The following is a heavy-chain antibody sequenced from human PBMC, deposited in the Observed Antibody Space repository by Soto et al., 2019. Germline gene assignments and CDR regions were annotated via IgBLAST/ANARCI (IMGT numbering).Heavy chain of an antibody. D-gene: IGHD3-22*01. V-gene: IGHV3-30-3*01. CDR2: ISHDGSNK. CDR3: AIRASYYDSSGYFDY. J-gene: IGHJ4*02. CDR1: GFIFSSYA. Sequence: LRLSCAASGFIFSSYAMSWVRQTPGKGLKWVAFISHDGSNKYYADSVKGRFTISRDNSKNTLYLQMNSLRAEDTAVYYCAIRASYYDSSGYFDYWGQGTLVTVSS.